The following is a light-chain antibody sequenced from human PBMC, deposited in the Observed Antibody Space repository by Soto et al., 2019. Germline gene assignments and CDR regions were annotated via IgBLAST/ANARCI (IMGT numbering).Light chain of an antibody. J-gene: IGKJ1*01. Sequence: DIQLTQSPSFLSASVGDRFTMTCRASQGISSYLNWYQHKPGKAPKVLIYAASSLQSGVPSRFSGSGSGTDLTLTISSLQPEDFATYFCQQNYNTPQTFGQGTKVDIK. CDR2: AAS. V-gene: IGKV1-39*01. CDR3: QQNYNTPQT. CDR1: QGISSY.